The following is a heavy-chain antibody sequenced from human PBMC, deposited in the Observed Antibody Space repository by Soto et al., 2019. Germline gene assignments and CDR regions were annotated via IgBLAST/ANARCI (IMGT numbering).Heavy chain of an antibody. J-gene: IGHJ4*02. CDR3: ARIGKLGYYFDY. V-gene: IGHV1-3*01. CDR1: GYTFTSYG. D-gene: IGHD7-27*01. CDR2: INPGNGNT. Sequence: ASVKVSCKASGYTFTSYGMNWVRQAPGRGLEWMGWINPGNGNTKYSQKFQGRVIIERDTSASTAYMELRSLRSDDTAAYYCARIGKLGYYFDYWGQGTLVTVSS.